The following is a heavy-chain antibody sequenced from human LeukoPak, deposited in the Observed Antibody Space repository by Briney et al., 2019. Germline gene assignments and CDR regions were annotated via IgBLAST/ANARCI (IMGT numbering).Heavy chain of an antibody. CDR1: GYTFTSYG. Sequence: ASVKVSCKASGYTFTSYGIGWVRQAPGQGLEWMGWISAYNGNTNYAQKLQGRVTMTTDTSTSTAYMELRSLRSDDTAVYYCARVGRRLKYYYDSSGIGYFDYWGQGTLVTVSS. J-gene: IGHJ4*02. D-gene: IGHD3-22*01. CDR2: ISAYNGNT. CDR3: ARVGRRLKYYYDSSGIGYFDY. V-gene: IGHV1-18*01.